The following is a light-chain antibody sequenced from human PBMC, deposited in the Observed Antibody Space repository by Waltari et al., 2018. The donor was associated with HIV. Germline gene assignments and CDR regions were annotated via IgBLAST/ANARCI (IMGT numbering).Light chain of an antibody. J-gene: IGLJ2*01. CDR2: EVM. V-gene: IGLV2-14*01. Sequence: QSALTQPASVSGSPGQSITISCTGTSTNIGSSNSVSWYQHHPAKAPKLLIGEVMYRPSGVSSRFSASKSGNTASLTISGLLSEDEAIYYCSSYTAATTVFFGGGTRVTVL. CDR3: SSYTAATTVF. CDR1: STNIGSSNS.